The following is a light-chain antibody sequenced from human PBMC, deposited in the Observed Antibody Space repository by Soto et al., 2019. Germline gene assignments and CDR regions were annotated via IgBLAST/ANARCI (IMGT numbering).Light chain of an antibody. CDR1: ETISHY. CDR2: GAS. J-gene: IGKJ5*01. Sequence: IHMTQSPSSLSASVGDRVTLTCRASETISHYLNWYQQKPGKAPKLLIYGASKLQSGVPSRFRGSGSGTDFTFTIRRLQPEDIATYYCQQYENLPTFGQGTRLEIK. CDR3: QQYENLPT. V-gene: IGKV1-33*01.